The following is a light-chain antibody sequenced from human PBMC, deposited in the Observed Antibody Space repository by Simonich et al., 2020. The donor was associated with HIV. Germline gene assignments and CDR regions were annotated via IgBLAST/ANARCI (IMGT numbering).Light chain of an antibody. V-gene: IGLV6-57*03. CDR3: QSYDSSNFWV. CDR1: SGSIASNY. CDR2: EDN. J-gene: IGLJ3*02. Sequence: NFMLTQPHSVSESPGKTVTISCPRSSGSIASNYVQWYHQRPGSAPTTVIYEDNPRPSWVPDRFSGSIDRSSNASSLTISGLKTEDEADYYCQSYDSSNFWVFGGGTKLTVL.